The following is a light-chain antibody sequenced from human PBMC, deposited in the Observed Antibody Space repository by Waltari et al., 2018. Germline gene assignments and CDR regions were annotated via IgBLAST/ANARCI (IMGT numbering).Light chain of an antibody. CDR3: QVWDRSSDHYV. V-gene: IGLV3-21*03. CDR2: DDS. Sequence: SYVLTQPPSVSVAPGKTARTICGGSNIESKTVHWYQQRPGQAPVLVVNDDSDRPSGIPERFSGSNSGNTATLTISRVEAGDEADYYCQVWDRSSDHYVFGSGTKVTVL. CDR1: NIESKT. J-gene: IGLJ1*01.